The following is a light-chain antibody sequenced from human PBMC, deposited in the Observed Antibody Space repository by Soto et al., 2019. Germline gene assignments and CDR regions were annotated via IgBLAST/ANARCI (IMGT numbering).Light chain of an antibody. J-gene: IGLJ1*01. V-gene: IGLV2-23*01. Sequence: QSALTQPASVSGSPGQSITISCTGTSSDVGSYNLVSWYQQHPGKAPKLMIYEGSKRPSGVSNRFSGSKSGNTASLTISGLQAEDEADYSCCSYTGSSPLYVFGTGTKLTVL. CDR2: EGS. CDR1: SSDVGSYNL. CDR3: CSYTGSSPLYV.